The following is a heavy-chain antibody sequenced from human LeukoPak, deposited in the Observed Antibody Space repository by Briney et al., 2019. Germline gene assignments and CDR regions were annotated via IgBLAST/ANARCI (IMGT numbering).Heavy chain of an antibody. Sequence: PSQTLSLTCTVSGGSISSGSYYWSWIRQPAGKGLEWIGRIYTSGSTNYNPSLKSRVTISADTSKNQFSLKLSSVTAADTAVYYCARDPNYCSSTSCYLLNWFDPWGQGTLVTVSS. CDR3: ARDPNYCSSTSCYLLNWFDP. D-gene: IGHD2-2*01. V-gene: IGHV4-61*02. J-gene: IGHJ5*02. CDR1: GGSISSGSYY. CDR2: IYTSGST.